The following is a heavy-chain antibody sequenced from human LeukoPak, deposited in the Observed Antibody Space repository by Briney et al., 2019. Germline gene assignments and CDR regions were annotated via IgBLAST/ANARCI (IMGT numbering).Heavy chain of an antibody. V-gene: IGHV3-21*01. D-gene: IGHD6-19*01. Sequence: PGGSLRLSCAASGFTFSSYSMNWVRQAPGKGLEWVSSISSSSSYIYYADSVKGRFTISRDNAKNSLYLQMNSLRAEDTAVYYCARDNGGSGWFYYYYYMDVWGKGTTVTISS. CDR1: GFTFSSYS. CDR3: ARDNGGSGWFYYYYYMDV. J-gene: IGHJ6*03. CDR2: ISSSSSYI.